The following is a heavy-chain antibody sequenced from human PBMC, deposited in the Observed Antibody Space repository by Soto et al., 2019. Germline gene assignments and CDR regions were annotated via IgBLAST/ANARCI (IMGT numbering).Heavy chain of an antibody. CDR3: ARDAGERDFWSGSTLDY. D-gene: IGHD3-3*01. Sequence: ASVKVSCKASGYTFTSYYMHWVRQAPGQGLEWMGIINPSGGSTSYAQKFQGRDTMTRDTSTSTVYMELSSLRSEDTAVYYCARDAGERDFWSGSTLDYWGQGTLVTVSS. CDR2: INPSGGST. V-gene: IGHV1-46*03. J-gene: IGHJ4*02. CDR1: GYTFTSYY.